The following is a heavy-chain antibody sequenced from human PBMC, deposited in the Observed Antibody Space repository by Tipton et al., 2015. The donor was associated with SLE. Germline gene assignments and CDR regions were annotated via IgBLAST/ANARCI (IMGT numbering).Heavy chain of an antibody. V-gene: IGHV4-59*11. CDR2: VSYSGNT. J-gene: IGHJ6*03. D-gene: IGHD3-3*02. CDR3: AREGVHFWSGSSYYYYYYMDV. Sequence: GLVKPSETLSLTCSFSGASINSPYCSWIRQPPGQGLEWIGFVSYSGNTHYNPSLQSRLTISVDRSKNQFSLNLSSVTAADTAVYYCAREGVHFWSGSSYYYYYYMDVWGKGTTVTVSS. CDR1: GASINSPY.